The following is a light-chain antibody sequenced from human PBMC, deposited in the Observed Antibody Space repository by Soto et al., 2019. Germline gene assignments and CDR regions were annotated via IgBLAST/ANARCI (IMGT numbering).Light chain of an antibody. V-gene: IGLV2-23*03. J-gene: IGLJ1*01. CDR3: CSFASSTTFV. CDR2: EGS. Sequence: QTVVTQPASVSGSPGQSITISCTGTSSDVGNYNLVSWYQQHSGKAPKLMIFEGSKRPSGVSDRFSGSKSGNTASLTISGLQPEDEADYYCCSFASSTTFVFGTGTKLTVL. CDR1: SSDVGNYNL.